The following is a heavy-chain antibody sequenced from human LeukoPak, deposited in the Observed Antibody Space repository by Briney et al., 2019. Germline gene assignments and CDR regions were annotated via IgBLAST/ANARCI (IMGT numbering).Heavy chain of an antibody. CDR3: ARDVSGSYRVDVFDP. V-gene: IGHV4-38-2*02. CDR1: GYSISSGYY. J-gene: IGHJ5*02. Sequence: PSETLSLTCTVSGYSISSGYYWSWIRQPPGKGLEWIGEINHSGSTNYNPSLKSRVTISVDTSKNQFSLKLSSVTAADTAVYYCARDVSGSYRVDVFDPWGQGTLVTVSS. D-gene: IGHD1-26*01. CDR2: INHSGST.